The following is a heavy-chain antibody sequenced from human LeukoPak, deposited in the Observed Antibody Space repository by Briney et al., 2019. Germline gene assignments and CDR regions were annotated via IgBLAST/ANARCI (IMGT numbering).Heavy chain of an antibody. CDR1: GGSISSYY. CDR3: ARPQKKRYCSGGSCYSGAFVI. V-gene: IGHV4-59*08. CDR2: IYYSGST. D-gene: IGHD2-15*01. Sequence: ASETLSLTCTVSGGSISSYYWSWIRQPAGKGLEWIGRIYYSGSTNYNPSLKSRVTIPVDTSKNQCSLKLSSVTAADTAVYYCARPQKKRYCSGGSCYSGAFVIWGQGTMVTVSS. J-gene: IGHJ3*02.